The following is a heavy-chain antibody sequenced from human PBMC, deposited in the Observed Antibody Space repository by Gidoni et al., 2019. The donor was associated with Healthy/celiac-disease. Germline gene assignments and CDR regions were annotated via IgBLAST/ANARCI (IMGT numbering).Heavy chain of an antibody. J-gene: IGHJ4*02. CDR1: GGSISSSSYY. V-gene: IGHV4-39*01. CDR3: ARLILAAAVGY. CDR2: IYYSGST. D-gene: IGHD6-13*01. Sequence: QLQLQESGPGLVTTSETLYLTCTVSGGSISSSSYYWGWFRQAPGKGLEWIGSIYYSGSTYDNPPLKSRVTISVDTSKNQFSLKLSSVTAADTAVYYCARLILAAAVGYWGQGTLVTVSS.